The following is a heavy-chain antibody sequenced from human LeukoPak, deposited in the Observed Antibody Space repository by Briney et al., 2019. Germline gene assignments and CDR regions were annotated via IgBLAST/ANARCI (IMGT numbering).Heavy chain of an antibody. J-gene: IGHJ4*02. CDR3: ARTYYYGSGSYYNHIPFDY. CDR2: ISPSGGST. Sequence: ASVKVSCKAFGYTFTSNYMHWVRQAPGQGPEWMGVISPSGGSTTYAQKFQGRVTLTRDMSTSTDYLELSSLRSEDTAVYYCARTYYYGSGSYYNHIPFDYWGQGTLVTVSS. CDR1: GYTFTSNY. D-gene: IGHD3-10*01. V-gene: IGHV1-46*01.